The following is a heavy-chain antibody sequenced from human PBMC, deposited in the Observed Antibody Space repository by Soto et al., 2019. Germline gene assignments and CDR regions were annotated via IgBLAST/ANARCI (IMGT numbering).Heavy chain of an antibody. Sequence: GASLKISCKGSGYSFTSYWISWVRQMPGKGLEWMGRIDPSDSYTNYSPSFQGHVTISADKSISTAYLQWSSLKASDTAMYYCARHLTYYDILTGYYTPYYYYGMDVWGQGTTVTVSS. J-gene: IGHJ6*02. CDR1: GYSFTSYW. CDR2: IDPSDSYT. V-gene: IGHV5-10-1*01. D-gene: IGHD3-9*01. CDR3: ARHLTYYDILTGYYTPYYYYGMDV.